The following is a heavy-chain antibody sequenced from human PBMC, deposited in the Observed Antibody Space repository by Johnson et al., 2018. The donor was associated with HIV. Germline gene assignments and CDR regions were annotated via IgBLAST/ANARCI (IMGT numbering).Heavy chain of an antibody. CDR2: IYSGGST. CDR1: GFTVSSNY. D-gene: IGHD1-26*01. Sequence: VQLVESGGGLVQPGGSLRLSCAASGFTVSSNYMSWVRQAPGKGLEWVSVIYSGGSTYYADSVKGRFTISRDNSKNTLYLQMNSLRAADTAVYYCARDLSEGELGHAFDIWGPGTLVTVSP. V-gene: IGHV3-66*01. CDR3: ARDLSEGELGHAFDI. J-gene: IGHJ3*02.